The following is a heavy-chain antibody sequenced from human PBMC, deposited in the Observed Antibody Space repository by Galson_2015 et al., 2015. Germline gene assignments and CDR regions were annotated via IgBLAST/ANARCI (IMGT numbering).Heavy chain of an antibody. V-gene: IGHV3-33*01. CDR1: GFTFSSYG. CDR2: IWYDGSNK. Sequence: SLRLSCAASGFTFSSYGMHWVRQAPGKGLEWVAVIWYDGSNKYYADSVKGRFTISRDNSKNTLYLQMNSLRAEDTAVYYCARSERGATTGGHFDYWGQGTLVTVSS. D-gene: IGHD1-26*01. CDR3: ARSERGATTGGHFDY. J-gene: IGHJ4*02.